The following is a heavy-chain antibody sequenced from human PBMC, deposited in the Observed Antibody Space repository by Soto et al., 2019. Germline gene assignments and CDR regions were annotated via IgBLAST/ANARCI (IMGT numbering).Heavy chain of an antibody. D-gene: IGHD5-18*01. J-gene: IGHJ4*02. CDR2: IFASGST. CDR1: GGSISSGNW. CDR3: ACHRGNTSGPYDL. V-gene: IGHV4-4*02. Sequence: VQLQESGPGRVKPSGTLSLTCAVSGGSISSGNWWSWVRQSPGKGLEWIGEIFASGSTNHNPSRXXRXXVSVDKSKCQFSLYLNSVTAADTAMYYCACHRGNTSGPYDLWGQGTLVTVSS.